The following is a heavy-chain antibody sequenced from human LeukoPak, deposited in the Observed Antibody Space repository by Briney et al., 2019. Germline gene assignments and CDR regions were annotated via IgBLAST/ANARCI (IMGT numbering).Heavy chain of an antibody. CDR1: GFTFSDYY. Sequence: KPGGSLRLSCAASGFTFSDYYMSWIRQAPGKGLKWVSYISSSSSYTNYADSVKGRFTISRDNAKNSLYLQMNSLRAEDTAVYYCASLSRGAFDIWGQGTMVTVSS. J-gene: IGHJ3*02. CDR2: ISSSSSYT. CDR3: ASLSRGAFDI. V-gene: IGHV3-11*06. D-gene: IGHD2/OR15-2a*01.